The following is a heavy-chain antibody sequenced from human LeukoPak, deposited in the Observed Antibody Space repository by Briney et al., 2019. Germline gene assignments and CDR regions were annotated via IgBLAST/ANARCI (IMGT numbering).Heavy chain of an antibody. Sequence: SVKVSCKASGGTFSSYAISWVRQAPGQGLEWMGRIIAILGITNDAQKFQGRVTITADKSTSTVYMDLSSLRSEDTAVYYCAVGRVGATDYWGQGTLVTVSS. J-gene: IGHJ4*02. CDR2: IIAILGIT. CDR1: GGTFSSYA. D-gene: IGHD1-26*01. CDR3: AVGRVGATDY. V-gene: IGHV1-69*04.